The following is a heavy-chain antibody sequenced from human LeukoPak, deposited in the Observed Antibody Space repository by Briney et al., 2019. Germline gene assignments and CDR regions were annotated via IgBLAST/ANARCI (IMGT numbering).Heavy chain of an antibody. CDR2: IWYDGSNK. Sequence: GGSLRLSCAASGFTFSSYGMHWVRQTPGKGLEWVAVIWYDGSNKYYADSVKGRFTISRDNSKNTLYLQMNSLRAEDTAVYYCARELISTTWRGNRSYFDLWGRGTLVTVSS. J-gene: IGHJ2*01. V-gene: IGHV3-33*01. D-gene: IGHD1-1*01. CDR1: GFTFSSYG. CDR3: ARELISTTWRGNRSYFDL.